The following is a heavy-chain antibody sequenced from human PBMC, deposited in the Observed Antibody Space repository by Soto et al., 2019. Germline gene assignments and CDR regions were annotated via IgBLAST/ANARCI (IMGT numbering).Heavy chain of an antibody. J-gene: IGHJ5*02. CDR3: ARGGGYCSGGSCYSRWFDP. V-gene: IGHV4-34*01. Sequence: QVQLQQWGAGLLKPSETLSLTCAVYGGSFSGYYWSWIRQPPGKGLEWIGEINHSGSTNYNPSLKSRVTISVDTSKNQFSLKLSSVTAADTAVYYCARGGGYCSGGSCYSRWFDPWGQGNLVTVSS. D-gene: IGHD2-15*01. CDR1: GGSFSGYY. CDR2: INHSGST.